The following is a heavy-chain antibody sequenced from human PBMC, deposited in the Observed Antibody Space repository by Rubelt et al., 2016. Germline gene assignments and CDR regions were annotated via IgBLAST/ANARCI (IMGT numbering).Heavy chain of an antibody. CDR3: ARRLKGDY. D-gene: IGHD3-16*01. J-gene: IGHJ4*02. V-gene: IGHV3-11*01. Sequence: GRGLDWVSYISRSGSTIYYADSVKGRFTISRDNAKNSLYLQMNSLRAEDTAVYYCARRLKGDYWGQGTLVTVSS. CDR2: ISRSGSTI.